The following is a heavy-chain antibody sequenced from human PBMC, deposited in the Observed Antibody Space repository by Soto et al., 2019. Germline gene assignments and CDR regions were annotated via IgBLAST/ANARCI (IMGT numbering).Heavy chain of an antibody. CDR3: ARAYDYSSNWFDP. Sequence: QVQLQESGPGLVQPSGTLSLTCAVSGGSISSTNWWSWVRQPPGKGLEWIGEIYHSGSTNYNPSLKSCLIISVDKSKNQFSLKLSSVTAADPAVYYCARAYDYSSNWFDPWGQGTLVTVSS. J-gene: IGHJ5*02. V-gene: IGHV4-4*02. D-gene: IGHD4-4*01. CDR2: IYHSGST. CDR1: GGSISSTNW.